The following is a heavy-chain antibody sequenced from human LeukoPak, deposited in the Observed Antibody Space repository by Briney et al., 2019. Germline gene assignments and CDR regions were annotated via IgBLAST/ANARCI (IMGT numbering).Heavy chain of an antibody. CDR3: AKAVSGRRVFDY. J-gene: IGHJ4*02. CDR2: ISGSGSTI. CDR1: GGSIMGYS. Sequence: LSLTCSVSGGSIMGYSWSWIRQPPGKGLEWVSYISGSGSTIYYADSVKGRFTISRDNAKDSLYLQMNSLRAEDTAVYYCAKAVSGRRVFDYWGQGTLVTVSS. D-gene: IGHD6-19*01. V-gene: IGHV3-11*04.